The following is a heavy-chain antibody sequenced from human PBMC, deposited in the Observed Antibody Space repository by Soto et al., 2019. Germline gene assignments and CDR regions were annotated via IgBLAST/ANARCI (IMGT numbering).Heavy chain of an antibody. J-gene: IGHJ4*02. CDR1: GDSISSGGYY. Sequence: SETLSLTCTVFGDSISSGGYYWSWIRQHAGTGLEWIGYIYYSGSTYYNPSLKSRVTISLDTSKNQFSLSLSSVTAADTAVYYCVKGNAWGVLLSYWGQGPLVTVYS. CDR3: VKGNAWGVLLSY. V-gene: IGHV4-31*03. D-gene: IGHD3-16*01. CDR2: IYYSGST.